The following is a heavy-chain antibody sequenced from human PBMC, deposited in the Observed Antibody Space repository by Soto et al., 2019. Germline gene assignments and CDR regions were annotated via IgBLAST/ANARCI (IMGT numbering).Heavy chain of an antibody. D-gene: IGHD3-10*01. CDR1: GFTVSNSY. J-gene: IGHJ4*02. Sequence: GGSLRLSCAASGFTVSNSYMSWVRQAPGKGLEWVSAIYSGGSTYYADSVKGRFTISRDNSRNTLYLQMNSLRSEDTAVYFCARCDGSATYCFFFAYWGQGT. CDR3: ARCDGSATYCFFFAY. CDR2: IYSGGST. V-gene: IGHV3-66*01.